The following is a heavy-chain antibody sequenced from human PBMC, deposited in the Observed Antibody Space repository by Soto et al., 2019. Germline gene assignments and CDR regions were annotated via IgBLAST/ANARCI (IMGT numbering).Heavy chain of an antibody. J-gene: IGHJ6*03. V-gene: IGHV1-69*08. CDR1: GGTFSSYT. Sequence: QVQLVQSGAEVKKPGSSVKVSCKASGGTFSSYTISWVRQAPGQGLEWMGRIIPILGIANYAQKFQGRVTITADKSTSTAYMELSSLRSEDTAVYYCARDSLYSSSSFGNYMDVWGKGTTVTVSS. CDR3: ARDSLYSSSSFGNYMDV. CDR2: IIPILGIA. D-gene: IGHD6-6*01.